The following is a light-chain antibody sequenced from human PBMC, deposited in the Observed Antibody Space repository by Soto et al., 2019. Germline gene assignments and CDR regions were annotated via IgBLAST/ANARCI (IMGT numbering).Light chain of an antibody. CDR3: SSNTSSSTWV. J-gene: IGLJ3*02. CDR1: SSDVGGYNY. V-gene: IGLV2-14*01. Sequence: QSALTQPASVSGSPGQSITISCTGTSSDVGGYNYVSWYQQHPGKAPKLMIYDVSNRPSGVSNRFSGSKSGNTASLTISGLQAEAEADYYCSSNTSSSTWVFGGGTKLTVL. CDR2: DVS.